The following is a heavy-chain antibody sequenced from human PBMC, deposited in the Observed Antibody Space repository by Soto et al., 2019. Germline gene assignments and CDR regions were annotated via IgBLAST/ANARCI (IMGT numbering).Heavy chain of an antibody. CDR2: IYWDDDK. V-gene: IGHV2-5*02. Sequence: QITLKESGPTLVKPTQTLTLTCTFSGFSLSTSGVGVDWIRQPPGKALEWLALIYWDDDKRYSPPLKSRLTITKDTSKNQVVLTMTNMDPVDTATYYCAHSLIPNWGSRGAFDYWGQGTLVTVSS. CDR3: AHSLIPNWGSRGAFDY. CDR1: GFSLSTSGVG. D-gene: IGHD7-27*01. J-gene: IGHJ4*02.